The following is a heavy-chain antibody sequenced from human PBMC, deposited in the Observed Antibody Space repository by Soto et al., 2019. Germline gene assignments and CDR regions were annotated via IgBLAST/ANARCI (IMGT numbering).Heavy chain of an antibody. D-gene: IGHD3-10*01. CDR2: IYHSGST. J-gene: IGHJ5*02. Sequence: SETLSLTCAVSGGSISSSNWWSWVRQPPGKGLEWIGEIYHSGSTNYNPSLKSRVTISVDKSKNQFSLKLSSVTAADTAVYYCARDSITMVRGALINWFDPWGQGTLVTVSS. CDR3: ARDSITMVRGALINWFDP. V-gene: IGHV4-4*02. CDR1: GGSISSSNW.